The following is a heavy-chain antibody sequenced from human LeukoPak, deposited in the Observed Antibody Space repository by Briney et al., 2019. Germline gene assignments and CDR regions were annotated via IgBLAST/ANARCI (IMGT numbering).Heavy chain of an antibody. J-gene: IGHJ4*02. CDR3: ARDDSSGYYYFDY. CDR2: IYYSGST. CDR1: GGSISSYY. Sequence: SETLFLTCTVSGGSISSYYWSWIRQPPGKGLEWIGYIYYSGSTNYNPSLKSRVTMSVDTSKNQFSLKLSSVTAADTAVYYCARDDSSGYYYFDYWGQGTLVTVSS. D-gene: IGHD3-22*01. V-gene: IGHV4-59*12.